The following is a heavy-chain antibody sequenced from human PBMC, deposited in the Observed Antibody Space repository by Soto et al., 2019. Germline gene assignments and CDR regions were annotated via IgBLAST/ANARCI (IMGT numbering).Heavy chain of an antibody. CDR3: ATRKDKKKDKNWFDP. J-gene: IGHJ5*02. Sequence: GGSLRLSCAASGFTFSSYAMSWVRQAPGKGLEWVSAISGSGGSTYYADSVKGRFTISRDNSKNRLYLQMNSLRAEDTAVYYCATRKDKKKDKNWFDPWGQGTLVTVSS. CDR1: GFTFSSYA. V-gene: IGHV3-23*01. CDR2: ISGSGGST.